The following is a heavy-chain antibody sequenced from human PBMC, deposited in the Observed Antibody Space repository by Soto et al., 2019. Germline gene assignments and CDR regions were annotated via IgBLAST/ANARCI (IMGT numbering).Heavy chain of an antibody. Sequence: QVQLVQSGAEVKKPGSSVNVSCKASGGTFSSYAISWVRQAPGQGLEWMGGIIPIFGTANYAQKFQGRVTITADESTSTADMELSSLRSEDTAVYYCARVSTQAGRWYDKYYYYGMDVWGQGTTFTVSS. J-gene: IGHJ6*02. CDR1: GGTFSSYA. CDR2: IIPIFGTA. V-gene: IGHV1-69*01. D-gene: IGHD6-13*01. CDR3: ARVSTQAGRWYDKYYYYGMDV.